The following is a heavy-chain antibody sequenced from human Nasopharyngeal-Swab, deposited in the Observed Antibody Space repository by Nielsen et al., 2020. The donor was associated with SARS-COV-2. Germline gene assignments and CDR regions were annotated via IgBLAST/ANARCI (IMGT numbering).Heavy chain of an antibody. D-gene: IGHD4-17*01. V-gene: IGHV3-48*02. CDR3: TRGDGALTYFDY. CDR2: ISGSGSTL. J-gene: IGHJ4*02. Sequence: GESLKISCAASGFIFSDHSMIWVRQAPGQGLEWVSYISGSGSTLYYADSVKGRITVSRDNAKSSVYLQMSSLRDEDTAVYYCTRGDGALTYFDYWGQGTLVSVSS. CDR1: GFIFSDHS.